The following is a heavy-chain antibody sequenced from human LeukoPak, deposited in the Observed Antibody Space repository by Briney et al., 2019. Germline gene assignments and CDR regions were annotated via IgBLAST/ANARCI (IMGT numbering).Heavy chain of an antibody. J-gene: IGHJ4*02. V-gene: IGHV1-58*01. Sequence: GASVKVSCKASGFTFTSSAVQWVRQARGQRLEWIGWIVVGSGNTNYAQKFQERVTITRDMSTSTAYMELSSLRSEDTAVYYCAAYGGYSGYDLDYWGQGTLVTVCS. CDR2: IVVGSGNT. D-gene: IGHD5-12*01. CDR1: GFTFTSSA. CDR3: AAYGGYSGYDLDY.